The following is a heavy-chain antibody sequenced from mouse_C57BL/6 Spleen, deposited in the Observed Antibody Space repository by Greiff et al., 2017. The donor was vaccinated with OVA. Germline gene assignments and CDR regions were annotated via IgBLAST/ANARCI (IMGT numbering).Heavy chain of an antibody. V-gene: IGHV1-42*01. D-gene: IGHD1-1*01. CDR3: ATYYGSSYWYFDV. CDR1: GYSFTGYY. CDR2: INPSTGGT. Sequence: EVQLQQSGPELVKPGASVKISCKASGYSFTGYYMNWVKQSPEKSLEWIGEINPSTGGTTYNQKFKAKDTLTVDKSSSTAYMQLKSLTAEDSAVYYCATYYGSSYWYFDVWGTGTTVTVSS. J-gene: IGHJ1*03.